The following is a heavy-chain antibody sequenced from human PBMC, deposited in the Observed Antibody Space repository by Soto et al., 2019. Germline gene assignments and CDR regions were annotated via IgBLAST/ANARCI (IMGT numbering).Heavy chain of an antibody. Sequence: SETLSLTCTVSGGSISSYYWSWIRQPPGKGLEWIGYIYYSGSTNYNPSLKSRVTISVDTSKNQFSLKLSSVTAADTAVYYCARASPPYYDFWSGYYSRGYYYYYMDVWGKGTTVTVSS. V-gene: IGHV4-59*08. D-gene: IGHD3-3*01. CDR3: ARASPPYYDFWSGYYSRGYYYYYMDV. CDR2: IYYSGST. J-gene: IGHJ6*03. CDR1: GGSISSYY.